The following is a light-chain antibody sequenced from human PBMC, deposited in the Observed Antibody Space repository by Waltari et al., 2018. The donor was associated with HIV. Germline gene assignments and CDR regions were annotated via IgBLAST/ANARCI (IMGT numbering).Light chain of an antibody. J-gene: IGLJ3*02. V-gene: IGLV3-25*03. CDR1: ALPKQY. CDR2: KDT. CDR3: QSADSSGTRV. Sequence: SYELTQPPSVSVSPGQTARITCSGDALPKQYAYWYHQKPGQAPVLVIYKDTERPSGIPERFSGSSSGTTVTLTISGVQAEDEADYYCQSADSSGTRVFGGGTKLTVL.